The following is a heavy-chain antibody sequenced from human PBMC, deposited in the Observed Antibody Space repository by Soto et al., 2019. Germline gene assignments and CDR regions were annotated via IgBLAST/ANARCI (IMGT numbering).Heavy chain of an antibody. J-gene: IGHJ6*02. D-gene: IGHD3-3*01. CDR2: INHSGST. CDR3: ARGGGVLRFLEWPGDV. Sequence: SETLSLTCALYGGSFSGYYRIWIRHPQGKGLEWIGEINHSGSTNYNPSLKSRVTISVDTSKNQFSLKLSSVTAADTAVYYCARGGGVLRFLEWPGDVWGQGTTVTVSS. CDR1: GGSFSGYY. V-gene: IGHV4-34*01.